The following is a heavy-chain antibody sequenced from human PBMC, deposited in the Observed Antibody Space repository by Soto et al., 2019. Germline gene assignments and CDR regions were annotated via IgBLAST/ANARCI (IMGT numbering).Heavy chain of an antibody. CDR1: VSSISSGGYS. V-gene: IGHV4-30-2*01. Sequence: SDTLSLTCAIYVSSISSGGYSWSWIRQPPGKGLEWIGYIYHSGSTYYNPSLKSRVTISVDRSKNQFSLKLSSVTAADTAVYYCARVPDRWGQGTLVTVS. CDR2: IYHSGST. D-gene: IGHD2-2*01. CDR3: ARVPDR. J-gene: IGHJ5*02.